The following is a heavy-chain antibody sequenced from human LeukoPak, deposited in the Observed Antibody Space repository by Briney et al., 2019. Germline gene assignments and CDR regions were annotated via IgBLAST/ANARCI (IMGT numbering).Heavy chain of an antibody. D-gene: IGHD3-9*01. Sequence: SETLSLTCAVYGGSFSGYYWSWIRQPPGKGLEWIGDINHSGSTNYNPSLKSRVTISVDTSKNQFSLKLSSVTAADTAVYYCATRSDYDILTGYSYHFDYWGQGTLVTASS. V-gene: IGHV4-34*01. CDR1: GGSFSGYY. J-gene: IGHJ4*02. CDR2: INHSGST. CDR3: ATRSDYDILTGYSYHFDY.